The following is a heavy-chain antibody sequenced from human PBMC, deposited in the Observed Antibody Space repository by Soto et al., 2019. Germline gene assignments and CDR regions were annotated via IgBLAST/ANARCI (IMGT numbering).Heavy chain of an antibody. J-gene: IGHJ4*02. Sequence: QVQLVESGGGVVQPGRSLRLSCAASGFTFSPYAMHWVRQAPGKGLEWVAVISYDGNNKNYADSGKGRLANSRDNSRNTLYLQMNSLRAEDTAVYYCARARLDTPALDYWGQGTLVTVSS. CDR3: ARARLDTPALDY. CDR1: GFTFSPYA. V-gene: IGHV3-30*09. D-gene: IGHD2-2*01. CDR2: ISYDGNNK.